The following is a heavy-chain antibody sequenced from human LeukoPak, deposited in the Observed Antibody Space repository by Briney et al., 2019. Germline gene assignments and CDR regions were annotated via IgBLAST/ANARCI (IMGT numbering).Heavy chain of an antibody. D-gene: IGHD5-12*01. Sequence: GESLRISCTGSGYSFTSYWISWVRQMPGKGLEWMGRIDPSDSYTNYSPSFQGHVAISADKSISTAYLQWSSLKASDTAMYYCARKGWLRFSDPFDYWGQGTLVTVSS. CDR3: ARKGWLRFSDPFDY. CDR1: GYSFTSYW. V-gene: IGHV5-10-1*01. J-gene: IGHJ4*02. CDR2: IDPSDSYT.